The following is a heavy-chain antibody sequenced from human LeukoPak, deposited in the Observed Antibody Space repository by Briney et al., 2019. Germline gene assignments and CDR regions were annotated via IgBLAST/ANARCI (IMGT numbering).Heavy chain of an antibody. CDR2: ISAYNAYT. CDR3: ARMEMATAIFDY. D-gene: IGHD5-24*01. Sequence: ASVKVSCKASGYTFTSYGISWVRQAPGQGLEWVGWISAYNAYTNYTQKLQGRVTMTTDTSTSTAYMELRSLRSDDTAMYYCARMEMATAIFDYWGQGTLVTVSS. CDR1: GYTFTSYG. V-gene: IGHV1-18*01. J-gene: IGHJ4*02.